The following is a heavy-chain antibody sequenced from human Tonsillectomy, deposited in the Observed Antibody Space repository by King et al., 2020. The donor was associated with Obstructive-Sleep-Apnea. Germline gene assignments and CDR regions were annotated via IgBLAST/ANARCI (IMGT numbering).Heavy chain of an antibody. V-gene: IGHV1-69*09. Sequence: QLVQSGAEVKKPGSSVKVSCKASGGTFSTYAISWVRQAPGQGLEWMGRVIPILPIANYAQKFQGRVTITADKFTSTAYMELSSLRSEDTAMYYCAREATSAFDYWGQGTLVTVSS. CDR1: GGTFSTYA. D-gene: IGHD1-26*01. CDR3: AREATSAFDY. CDR2: VIPILPIA. J-gene: IGHJ4*02.